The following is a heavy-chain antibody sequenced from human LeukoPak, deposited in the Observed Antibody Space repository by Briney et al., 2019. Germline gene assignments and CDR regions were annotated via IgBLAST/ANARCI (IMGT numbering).Heavy chain of an antibody. CDR1: GGSFSGYY. CDR2: INQSGST. CDR3: ARESDSSADI. Sequence: SETLSLTCAVYGGSFSGYYCSWIRQPPGKGLEWIGEINQSGSTNYNPSLKSRVTISVDTSKNQFSLKLSSVTAADTAVYYCARESDSSADIWGQGTMVTVSS. J-gene: IGHJ3*02. V-gene: IGHV4-34*01. D-gene: IGHD6-19*01.